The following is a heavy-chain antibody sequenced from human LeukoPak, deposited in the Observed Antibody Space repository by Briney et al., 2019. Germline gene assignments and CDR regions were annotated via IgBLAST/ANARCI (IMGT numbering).Heavy chain of an antibody. V-gene: IGHV4-34*01. CDR1: GGSFSGYY. CDR2: INHSGST. D-gene: IGHD3-22*01. J-gene: IGHJ4*02. Sequence: SETLSLTCAVYGGSFSGYYWSWIRQPPGKGLEWIGEINHSGSTNYNPSLKSRVTISVDTSKNQFSLKLSSVTAADTAVYYCARGNSYYDSRGAFDYWGQGTLVTVSS. CDR3: ARGNSYYDSRGAFDY.